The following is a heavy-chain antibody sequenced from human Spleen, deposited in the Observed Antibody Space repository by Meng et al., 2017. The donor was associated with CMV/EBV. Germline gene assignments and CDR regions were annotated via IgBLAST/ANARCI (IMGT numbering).Heavy chain of an antibody. CDR2: ISRSDSTI. J-gene: IGHJ4*02. D-gene: IGHD6-13*01. V-gene: IGHV3-48*03. CDR3: VRRFIADTGFSFFDF. CDR1: GFTFSNTE. Sequence: GESLKISCAASGFTFSNTEMIWVRQSPGKGLEWVSYISRSDSTIYHADSVKGRFTISRDNAKNSLYLQMNSLRAEDTAVYYCVRRFIADTGFSFFDFWGQGTLVTVSS.